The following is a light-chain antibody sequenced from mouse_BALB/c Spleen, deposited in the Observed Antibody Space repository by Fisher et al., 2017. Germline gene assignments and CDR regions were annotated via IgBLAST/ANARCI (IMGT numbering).Light chain of an antibody. CDR3: QQFTSSPSFT. J-gene: IGKJ4*01. Sequence: IVLTQTPAIMSASPGEKVTMTCSASSSVSYMHWYQQKSGTSPKRWIYDTSKLASGVPARFSGSGSGTSYSLTISRMEAEDAATYYCQQFTSSPSFTFGSGTKLEIK. CDR1: SSVSY. V-gene: IGKV4-59*01. CDR2: DTS.